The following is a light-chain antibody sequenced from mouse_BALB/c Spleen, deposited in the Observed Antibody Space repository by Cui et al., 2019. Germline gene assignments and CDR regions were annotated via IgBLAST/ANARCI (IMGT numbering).Light chain of an antibody. Sequence: PITQTNSSLSASQRDRATISGSSSKNISNYLNWYQQKPDGTVKLLIYYTSRLHSGVPSRVSGSGSGTDDSLTISNLEQEDSATYVRQQGNTLTFGGGTKLEIK. V-gene: IGKV10-96*01. CDR2: YTS. CDR1: KNISNY. CDR3: QQGNTLT. J-gene: IGKJ1*01.